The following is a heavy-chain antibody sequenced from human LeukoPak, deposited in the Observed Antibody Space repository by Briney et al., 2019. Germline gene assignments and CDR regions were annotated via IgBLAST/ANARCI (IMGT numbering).Heavy chain of an antibody. D-gene: IGHD3-3*01. CDR2: IHHSGST. J-gene: IGHJ6*03. CDR3: ARGPPYYDFWSGYSPNYYYYYMDV. Sequence: PSETLSLTCAVSGYSISSGYYWGWIRQPPGKGLEWIGSIHHSGSTYYNPSLKSRVTISVDTSKNQFSLKLSSVTAADTAVYYCARGPPYYDFWSGYSPNYYYYYMDVWGKGTTVTVSS. CDR1: GYSISSGYY. V-gene: IGHV4-38-2*01.